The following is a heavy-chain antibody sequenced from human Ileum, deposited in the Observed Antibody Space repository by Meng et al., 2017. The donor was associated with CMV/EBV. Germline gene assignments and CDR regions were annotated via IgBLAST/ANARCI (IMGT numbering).Heavy chain of an antibody. Sequence: CAASGFPFRRYGMHGHRQDPGKGLGWVAVIRYDGSNKYYADSVKGRFTISRDNSKNTLYLQMHSLRAEDTAVYYCASHRGGNPWYFDLWGRGTLVTVSS. CDR3: ASHRGGNPWYFDL. J-gene: IGHJ2*01. CDR1: GFPFRRYG. CDR2: IRYDGSNK. D-gene: IGHD2-15*01. V-gene: IGHV3-33*01.